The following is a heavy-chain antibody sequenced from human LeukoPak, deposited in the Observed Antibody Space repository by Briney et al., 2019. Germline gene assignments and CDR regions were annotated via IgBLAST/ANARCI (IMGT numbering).Heavy chain of an antibody. V-gene: IGHV4-34*01. CDR3: ARAYSSSSRHFDY. D-gene: IGHD6-6*01. CDR2: INHSGST. CDR1: GGSISSYY. J-gene: IGHJ4*02. Sequence: SETLSLTCTVSGGSISSYYWSWIRQPPGKGLEWIGEINHSGSTYYNPSLKNRVTISVDRSKNQFSLRLSSVTAADTAVYYCARAYSSSSRHFDYWGQGTLVTVSS.